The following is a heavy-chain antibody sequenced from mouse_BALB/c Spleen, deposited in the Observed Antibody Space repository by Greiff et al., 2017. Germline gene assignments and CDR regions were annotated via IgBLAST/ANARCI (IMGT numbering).Heavy chain of an antibody. V-gene: IGHV5-6*02. CDR3: ARGRRDYYAMDY. J-gene: IGHJ4*01. Sequence: EVKLMESGGDLVKPGGSLKLSCAASGFTFSSYGMSWVRQTPDKRLEWVATISSGGSYTYYPDSVKGRFTISRDNAKNTLYLQMSSLKSEDTAMYYCARGRRDYYAMDYWGQGTSVTVSS. CDR1: GFTFSSYG. CDR2: ISSGGSYT.